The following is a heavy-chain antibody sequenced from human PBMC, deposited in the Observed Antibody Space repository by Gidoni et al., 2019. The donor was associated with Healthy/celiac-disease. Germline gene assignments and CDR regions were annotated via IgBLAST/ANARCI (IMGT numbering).Heavy chain of an antibody. Sequence: EVQLVESGGGLVQPGGSLRLSCAASGFTFSSYWMHWVRQAPGKGLVWVSRINSDGSSTSYADSVKGRFTISRDNAKNTLYLQMNSLRAEDTAVYYCARRGGEGFLRDYYYYMDVWGKGTTVTVSS. CDR1: GFTFSSYW. V-gene: IGHV3-74*01. CDR3: ARRGGEGFLRDYYYYMDV. J-gene: IGHJ6*03. D-gene: IGHD3-3*01. CDR2: INSDGSST.